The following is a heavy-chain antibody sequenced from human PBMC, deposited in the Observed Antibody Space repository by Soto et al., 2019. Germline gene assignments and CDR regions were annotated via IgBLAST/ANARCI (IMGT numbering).Heavy chain of an antibody. CDR1: GITFRTYW. CDR3: ASGIYNTNSS. J-gene: IGHJ5*02. Sequence: EVQLVESGGGLVQPGGSLRLSCAASGITFRTYWMTWVRQAPGKGLEWVANINQDGSEKYYVDSVKGRFTISRDNAKYSLYLHMDSLSAAETVVYYCASGIYNTNSSWGQGTLVTVSS. V-gene: IGHV3-7*05. CDR2: INQDGSEK. D-gene: IGHD1-20*01.